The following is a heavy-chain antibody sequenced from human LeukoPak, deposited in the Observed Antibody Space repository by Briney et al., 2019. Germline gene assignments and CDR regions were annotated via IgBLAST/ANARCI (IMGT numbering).Heavy chain of an antibody. CDR3: ARDKSYYYDSSGYYY. V-gene: IGHV1-18*01. CDR1: GYTFTSYG. Sequence: ASVKVSCKASGYTFTSYGISWVRQAPGQGLEWMGWISAYNGNTNYAQKLQGRVTMTTDTSTSTAYTELRSLRSDDTAVYYCARDKSYYYDSSGYYYWGQGTLVTVSS. J-gene: IGHJ4*02. CDR2: ISAYNGNT. D-gene: IGHD3-22*01.